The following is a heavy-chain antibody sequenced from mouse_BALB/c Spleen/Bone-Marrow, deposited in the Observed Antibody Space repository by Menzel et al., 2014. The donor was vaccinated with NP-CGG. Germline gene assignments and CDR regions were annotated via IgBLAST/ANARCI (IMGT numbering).Heavy chain of an antibody. D-gene: IGHD2-10*02. J-gene: IGHJ2*01. CDR2: ISSGSSTF. V-gene: IGHV5-17*02. CDR1: GFTFSSFG. Sequence: EVHLVESGGGLVQPGGSRKLSCAASGFTFSSFGVHWVRQAPEKGLEWVAYISSGSSTFYYADTVKGRFTISRDNPKNTLFLQMTSLRSEDTAMYYCARGKYGYDYWGQGTTLTVSS. CDR3: ARGKYGYDY.